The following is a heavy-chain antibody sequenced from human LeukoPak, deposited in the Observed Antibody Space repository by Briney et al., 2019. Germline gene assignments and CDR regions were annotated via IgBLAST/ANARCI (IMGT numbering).Heavy chain of an antibody. J-gene: IGHJ3*02. V-gene: IGHV4-30-2*01. CDR1: GGSISSGGYS. D-gene: IGHD6-13*01. CDR2: IYHSGST. CDR3: ARVFISSSWLSAFDI. Sequence: SETLSLTCAVSGGSISSGGYSWSWIRQPPGKGLEWIGYIYHSGSTYYNPSLKSRVTISVDRSKNQFSRKLSSVTAADTAVYYCARVFISSSWLSAFDIWGQRTMVTVSS.